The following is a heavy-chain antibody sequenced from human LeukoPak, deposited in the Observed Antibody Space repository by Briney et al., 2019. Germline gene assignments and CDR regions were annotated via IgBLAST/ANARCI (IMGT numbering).Heavy chain of an antibody. V-gene: IGHV4-38-2*02. J-gene: IGHJ6*03. CDR1: GYSISSGYY. Sequence: PSETLSLTCTVSGYSISSGYYWGWIRQPPGKGLEWIGSIYHSGSTYYNPSLKSRVTISVDTSKNQFSLKLSSVTAADTAVYYCARVLEWFWSGYPRHYYYMDVWGKGTTVTVSS. CDR2: IYHSGST. D-gene: IGHD3-3*01. CDR3: ARVLEWFWSGYPRHYYYMDV.